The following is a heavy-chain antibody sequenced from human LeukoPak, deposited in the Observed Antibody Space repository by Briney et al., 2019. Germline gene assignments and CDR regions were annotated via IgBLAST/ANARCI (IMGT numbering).Heavy chain of an antibody. CDR2: IYNSGST. J-gene: IGHJ4*02. CDR3: ASADGSGWYYFDS. V-gene: IGHV4-59*01. D-gene: IGHD6-19*01. CDR1: GGSISSYF. Sequence: SETLSLTCTVSGGSISSYFWSWIRQPPGKGLEWIGYIYNSGSTNYNPSLKSRVTISVDTSKNPLSLKLTSVTAADTAVYYCASADGSGWYYFDSWGQGTLVTVSS.